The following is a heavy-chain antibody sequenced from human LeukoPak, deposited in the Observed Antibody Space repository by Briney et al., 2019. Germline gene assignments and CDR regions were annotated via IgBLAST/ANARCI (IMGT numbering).Heavy chain of an antibody. V-gene: IGHV3-23*01. CDR2: ITSSGDRT. J-gene: IGHJ4*02. CDR3: ARDARELLPNFDY. D-gene: IGHD1-26*01. CDR1: GFTFSVYA. Sequence: GGSLRLSCAASGFTFSVYAMSWVRRAPGKGLEWVSTITSSGDRTYYADSVKGRFTISRDNAKNTLYLQMNSLRAEDTAVYYCARDARELLPNFDYWGQGTLVTVSS.